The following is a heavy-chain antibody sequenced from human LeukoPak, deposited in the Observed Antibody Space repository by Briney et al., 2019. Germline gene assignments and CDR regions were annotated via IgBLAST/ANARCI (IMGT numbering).Heavy chain of an antibody. CDR1: GGSFIGYY. CDR3: ARVPLRFLEPFDY. D-gene: IGHD3-3*01. CDR2: INHSGGA. J-gene: IGHJ4*02. V-gene: IGHV4-34*01. Sequence: PSETLSLTCAVYGGSFIGYYWSWIRQAPGKGLEWIGEINHSGGANYNPSPKSRVTISADTSKSQFSLKLGSVTAADTAVYYCARVPLRFLEPFDYWGQGTLVTVSS.